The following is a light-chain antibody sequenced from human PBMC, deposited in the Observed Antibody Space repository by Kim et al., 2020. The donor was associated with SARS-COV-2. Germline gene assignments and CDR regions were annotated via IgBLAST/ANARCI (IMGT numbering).Light chain of an antibody. Sequence: ASVGDRVTITCRAGQSISNDLAWYQQKPGKVPKLLIFAASTLQSGVPSRFSGSGSGTDFTLTISSLQPEDVATYYCQKYNGAPWTFGQGTKVDIK. J-gene: IGKJ1*01. CDR1: QSISND. CDR3: QKYNGAPWT. V-gene: IGKV1-27*01. CDR2: AAS.